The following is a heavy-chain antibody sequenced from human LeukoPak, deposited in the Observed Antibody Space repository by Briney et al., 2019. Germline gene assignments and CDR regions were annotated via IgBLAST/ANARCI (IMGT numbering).Heavy chain of an antibody. D-gene: IGHD3-22*01. CDR2: ISSSGSTI. CDR1: GFTFSDYY. Sequence: GGSLRISCAASGFTFSDYYMSWIRQAPGKGLEWVSYISSSGSTIYYADSVKGRFTISRDNAKNSLYLQMNSLRAEDTAVYYCARDRPYYDSSGYCDYWGQGTLVTVSS. V-gene: IGHV3-11*01. J-gene: IGHJ4*02. CDR3: ARDRPYYDSSGYCDY.